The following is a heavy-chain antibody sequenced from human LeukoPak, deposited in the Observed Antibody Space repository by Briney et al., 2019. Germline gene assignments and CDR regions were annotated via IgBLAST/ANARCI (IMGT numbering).Heavy chain of an antibody. D-gene: IGHD3-9*01. CDR3: ASSVHDILTGYYSTFDY. V-gene: IGHV4-38-2*01. Sequence: SETLSLTCAVSGYSISSGYYWGWIRQPPGKGLEWIGSIYHSGSTYYNPSLKSRVTISVDTSKNQFSLKLSSVTAADTAVYYCASSVHDILTGYYSTFDYWGQGTLVTVSS. CDR1: GYSISSGYY. J-gene: IGHJ4*02. CDR2: IYHSGST.